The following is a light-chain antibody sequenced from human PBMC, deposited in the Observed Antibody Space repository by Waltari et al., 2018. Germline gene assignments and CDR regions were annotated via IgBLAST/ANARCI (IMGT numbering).Light chain of an antibody. Sequence: EVVMTQSPATLSVSPGERATLSCRASQSISNHLAWYQQKPGQAPRLLVYGASTRATGIPARFSDSGSGTEFTLTTSGLQSEDFAVYYCQQYDKWPLTFGGGTRVEI. CDR3: QQYDKWPLT. CDR1: QSISNH. V-gene: IGKV3-15*01. J-gene: IGKJ4*01. CDR2: GAS.